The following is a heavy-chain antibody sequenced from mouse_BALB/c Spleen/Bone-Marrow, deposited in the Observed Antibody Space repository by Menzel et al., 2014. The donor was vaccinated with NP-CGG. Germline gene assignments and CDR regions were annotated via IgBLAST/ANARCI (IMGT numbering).Heavy chain of an antibody. CDR2: IWAGGST. CDR1: GFSLTSYG. J-gene: IGHJ1*01. CDR3: ARDRFDV. V-gene: IGHV2-9*02. Sequence: VKVVESGPGLVAPSQSLSITCTVSGFSLTSYGVHWVRQPPGKGLEWLGVIWAGGSTNYNSALMSRLSISKDNSKSQVFFKMDSLQTDDTAMYYCARDRFDVWGAGTTVTVSS.